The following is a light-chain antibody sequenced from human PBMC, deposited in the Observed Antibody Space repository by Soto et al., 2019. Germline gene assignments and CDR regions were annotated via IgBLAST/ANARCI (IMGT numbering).Light chain of an antibody. CDR2: DAS. CDR1: QNINSY. Sequence: DIQMTQSPGSLSASIGDSVTISCQASQNINSYLNWYQQKPGTAPKLLIYDASNLQTGVPSRFSASGSGTHFTLTITSLQPEDIATYFCQQFDDLPLTFGGGTKVDIK. CDR3: QQFDDLPLT. V-gene: IGKV1-33*01. J-gene: IGKJ4*01.